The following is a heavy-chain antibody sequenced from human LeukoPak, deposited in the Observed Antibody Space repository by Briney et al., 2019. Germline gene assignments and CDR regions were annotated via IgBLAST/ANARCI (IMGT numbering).Heavy chain of an antibody. CDR1: GFTFSSYA. D-gene: IGHD1-26*01. CDR2: ISGSIT. CDR3: TKGSGSPS. J-gene: IGHJ4*02. V-gene: IGHV3-23*01. Sequence: GGSLRLSCAASGFTFSSYAMSWVRQAPGKGLEWVSAISGSITYYADSVKGRFTISRDNSKNTLYLQMNSLRAEDTAVYYCTKGSGSPSWGQGTLATVSS.